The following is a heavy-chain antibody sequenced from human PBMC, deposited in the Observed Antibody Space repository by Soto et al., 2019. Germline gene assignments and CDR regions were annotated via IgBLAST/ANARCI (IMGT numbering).Heavy chain of an antibody. D-gene: IGHD1-26*01. Sequence: GGSLRLSCEPSGFIFSSYRMNWVRQVPGKGLEWVAFITGSSSVIHYADSVKGRFTLSRDNAKNSLYLKMYDMRADDSAVYYCARDLLEGDTSEYCQHWGQRSLVTVSS. V-gene: IGHV3-48*01. CDR3: ARDLLEGDTSEYCQH. J-gene: IGHJ1*01. CDR2: ITGSSSVI. CDR1: GFIFSSYR.